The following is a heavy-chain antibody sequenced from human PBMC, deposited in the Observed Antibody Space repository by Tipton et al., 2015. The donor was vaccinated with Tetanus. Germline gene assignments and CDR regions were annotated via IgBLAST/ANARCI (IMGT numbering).Heavy chain of an antibody. J-gene: IGHJ4*02. Sequence: TLSLTCTVSGGYISSSSYYWGWIRQPPGKGLEWIGSIYYSGSTYYNPSLKSRVTISVDTSKNQFSLKLSSVTAADTAVYYCARHQREGFLEWLLSSFDYWGQGTLVTVSS. CDR2: IYYSGST. CDR1: GGYISSSSYY. V-gene: IGHV4-39*01. CDR3: ARHQREGFLEWLLSSFDY. D-gene: IGHD3-3*01.